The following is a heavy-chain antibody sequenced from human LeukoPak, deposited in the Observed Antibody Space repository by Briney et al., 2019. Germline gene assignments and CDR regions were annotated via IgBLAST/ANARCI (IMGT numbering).Heavy chain of an antibody. Sequence: PGRSLRLSCAASGFTFSTYAMHWVRQAPGKGLEWVAVISYDGSNKYYAGSVKGRFTISRDNSKNTLYLQMNSLRAEDTAVYYCARDLKADGYNYDYFDYWGQGTLVTVSS. CDR2: ISYDGSNK. D-gene: IGHD5-24*01. J-gene: IGHJ4*02. CDR1: GFTFSTYA. V-gene: IGHV3-30-3*01. CDR3: ARDLKADGYNYDYFDY.